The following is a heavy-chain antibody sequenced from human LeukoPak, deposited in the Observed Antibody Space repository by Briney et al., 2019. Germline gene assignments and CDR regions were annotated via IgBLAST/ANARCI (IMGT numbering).Heavy chain of an antibody. J-gene: IGHJ4*02. V-gene: IGHV4-34*01. D-gene: IGHD4-17*01. CDR3: ASSDYGEHSSDY. CDR2: INHSGST. CDR1: GGSFSGYY. Sequence: PSETLSLTCAVYGGSFSGYYWSWIRQPPGKGLEWIGEINHSGSTNYNPSLKSRVTISVDTSKNQFSLKLSSVTAADTAVYYCASSDYGEHSSDYWGQGTLVTVSS.